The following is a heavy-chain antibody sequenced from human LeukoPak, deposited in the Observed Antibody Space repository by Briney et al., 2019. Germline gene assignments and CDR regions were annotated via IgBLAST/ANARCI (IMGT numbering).Heavy chain of an antibody. J-gene: IGHJ4*02. Sequence: PSETLSLTCAVYGWTFSGYYWSWIRQPPGKGLEWIGEINHSGSTNYNPSLKSRVTISVDTSKNQFSLKLSSVTAADTAVYYCARDGYGSGLSFDYWGQGTLVTVSS. CDR2: INHSGST. CDR3: ARDGYGSGLSFDY. D-gene: IGHD6-25*01. CDR1: GWTFSGYY. V-gene: IGHV4-34*01.